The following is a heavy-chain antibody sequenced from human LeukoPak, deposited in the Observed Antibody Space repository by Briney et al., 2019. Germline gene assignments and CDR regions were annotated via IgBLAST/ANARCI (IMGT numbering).Heavy chain of an antibody. Sequence: GASVKVSGKASGYTFTGYYMHWVRQAPGQGLEWMGWINPNSGGTNYAQKFQGRVTMTRDTSISTAYMELSRLRSDDTAVYYCARAYDYGDSYFDYWGQGTLVTVSS. CDR3: ARAYDYGDSYFDY. D-gene: IGHD4-17*01. J-gene: IGHJ4*02. CDR2: INPNSGGT. CDR1: GYTFTGYY. V-gene: IGHV1-2*02.